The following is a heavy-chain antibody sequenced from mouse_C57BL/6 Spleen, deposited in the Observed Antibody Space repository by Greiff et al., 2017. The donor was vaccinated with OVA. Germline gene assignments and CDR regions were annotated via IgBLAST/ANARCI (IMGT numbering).Heavy chain of an antibody. CDR3: ARGGGITTVVGDFDY. J-gene: IGHJ2*01. V-gene: IGHV1-50*01. D-gene: IGHD1-1*01. Sequence: QVQLQQPGAELVKPGASVKLSCKASGYTFTSYWMQWVKQRPGQGLEWIGEIDPSDSYTNYNQKFKGKATLTVDTSSSTAYMQLSSLTSEDSAVYYCARGGGITTVVGDFDYWGQGTTLTVSS. CDR2: IDPSDSYT. CDR1: GYTFTSYW.